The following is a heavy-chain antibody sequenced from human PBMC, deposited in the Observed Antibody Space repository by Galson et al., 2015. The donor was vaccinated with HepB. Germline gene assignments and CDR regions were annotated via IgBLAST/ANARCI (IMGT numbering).Heavy chain of an antibody. D-gene: IGHD3-22*01. Sequence: SLRLSCATSGFTFSSTNMHWVRQAPGKGLEWVAFIRSDGSTTYYTDSVKGRFTISRDNSKNTLYLQMSTLGAEDTAVYYCARATVVSWGIFDVWDQGTMVTVSS. CDR3: ARATVVSWGIFDV. J-gene: IGHJ3*01. CDR1: GFTFSSTN. CDR2: IRSDGSTT. V-gene: IGHV3-30*02.